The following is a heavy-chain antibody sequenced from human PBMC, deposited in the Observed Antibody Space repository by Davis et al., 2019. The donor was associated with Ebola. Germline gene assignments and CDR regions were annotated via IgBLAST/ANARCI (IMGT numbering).Heavy chain of an antibody. J-gene: IGHJ5*02. D-gene: IGHD2-21*01. V-gene: IGHV3-33*01. CDR2: IWYDGSNK. CDR3: ATLRGDNWFDP. Sequence: GESLKISCAASGFTFSSYGMHWVRQAPGKGLEWVAVIWYDGSNKYYADSVKGRFTIFRDNSKNTLYLQMNSLRAEDTAVYYCATLRGDNWFDPWGQGTLVTVSS. CDR1: GFTFSSYG.